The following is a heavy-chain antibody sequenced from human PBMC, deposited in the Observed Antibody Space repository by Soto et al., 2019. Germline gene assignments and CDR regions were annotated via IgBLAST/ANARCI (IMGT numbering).Heavy chain of an antibody. J-gene: IGHJ4*02. CDR1: GFTFSSYA. D-gene: IGHD3-3*01. CDR3: LAYEDYFDY. CDR2: ISYDGSNT. V-gene: IGHV3-30*14. Sequence: QVQLVESGGGVVQPGRSLRLSCAASGFTFSSYAMHWVRQAPGKGLEWVAVISYDGSNTYYADSVKGRFTISRDNSKNTLYLQMNSLRAEDTAVYYCLAYEDYFDYWGQGPLVTVSS.